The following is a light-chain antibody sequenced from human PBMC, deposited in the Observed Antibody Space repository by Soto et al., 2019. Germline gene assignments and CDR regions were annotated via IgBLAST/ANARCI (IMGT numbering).Light chain of an antibody. Sequence: EIVLTQSPATLSLSPGERATLSCRASQGVSSYLAWYQQKPGQAPRLLIYDASNEATGIPARFSGSGSGTNFTLTISNLEPEDFAVYYCQQRSNWPLTFGGGTK. CDR2: DAS. CDR3: QQRSNWPLT. CDR1: QGVSSY. J-gene: IGKJ4*01. V-gene: IGKV3-11*01.